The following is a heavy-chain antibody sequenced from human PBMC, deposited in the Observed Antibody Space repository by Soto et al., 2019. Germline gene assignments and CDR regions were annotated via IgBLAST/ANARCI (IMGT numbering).Heavy chain of an antibody. V-gene: IGHV3-21*01. Sequence: EVQLVESGGGLVKPGGSLRLSCAASGFTFSTYSMNWVRQAPGKGLGWVSSISSSSNYIYYADSMKGRFTISRDNAKNSLYLQMNSLRAEDTAVYYCARTLPYTTGPFDYWGQGTLVTVSS. CDR1: GFTFSTYS. CDR3: ARTLPYTTGPFDY. CDR2: ISSSSNYI. D-gene: IGHD6-19*01. J-gene: IGHJ4*02.